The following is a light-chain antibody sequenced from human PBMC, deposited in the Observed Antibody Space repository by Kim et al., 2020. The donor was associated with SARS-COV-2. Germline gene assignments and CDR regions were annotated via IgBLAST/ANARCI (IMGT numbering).Light chain of an antibody. V-gene: IGKV3-20*01. CDR2: GAS. CDR1: QSVSGSY. Sequence: EIVLTQSPGSLSLSPGERVTLSCRASQSVSGSYLAWHQQKPGQAPRLLIYGASSRATGIPDRFSGSGSGTDFTLTISRLEPEDFAVYYCQQYGSAPLSFGGGT. CDR3: QQYGSAPLS. J-gene: IGKJ4*01.